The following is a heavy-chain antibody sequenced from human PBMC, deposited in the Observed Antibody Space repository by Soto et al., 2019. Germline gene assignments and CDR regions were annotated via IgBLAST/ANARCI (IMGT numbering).Heavy chain of an antibody. CDR2: INHSGST. D-gene: IGHD5-12*01. CDR1: GGSFSGYY. V-gene: IGHV4-34*01. Sequence: PSETLSLTCVVYGGSFSGYYWSWIRQPPGKGLEWIGEINHSGSTNYNPSLKSRVTISVDTSKNQFSLKLSSVTAADTAVYYCARADSGYDPNWLDPWGQGTLVTVSS. J-gene: IGHJ5*02. CDR3: ARADSGYDPNWLDP.